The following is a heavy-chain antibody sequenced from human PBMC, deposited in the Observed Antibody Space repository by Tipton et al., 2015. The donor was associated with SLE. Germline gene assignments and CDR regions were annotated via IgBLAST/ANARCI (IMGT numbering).Heavy chain of an antibody. CDR3: ASKPSYYYYYGMDV. CDR2: IYYSGST. V-gene: IGHV4-59*08. Sequence: TLSLTCTVSGGSINSYFWSWIRQSPGKGLEWIGYIYYSGSTNYNPSLKSRVTISVDTSNSQFSLRLSSVTAADTAVYYCASKPSYYYYYGMDVWGQGTTVTVSS. J-gene: IGHJ6*02. CDR1: GGSINSYF.